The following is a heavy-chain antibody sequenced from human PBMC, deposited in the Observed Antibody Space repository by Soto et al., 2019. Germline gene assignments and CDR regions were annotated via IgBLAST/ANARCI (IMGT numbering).Heavy chain of an antibody. CDR2: VYSSGTT. CDR1: GSSINSYW. CDR3: ARDIGSYAYGEGY. D-gene: IGHD3-10*01. Sequence: PSETLSLTCSVPGSSINSYWWSWIRQPAGKGLEWIGRVYSSGTTDYNPSLNSRATLSVETSKNQFSLKLSSVTAADTAVYYCARDIGSYAYGEGYWGQGIQVTVS. V-gene: IGHV4-4*07. J-gene: IGHJ4*02.